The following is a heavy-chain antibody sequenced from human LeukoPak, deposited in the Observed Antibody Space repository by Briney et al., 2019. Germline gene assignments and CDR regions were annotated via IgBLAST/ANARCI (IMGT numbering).Heavy chain of an antibody. CDR2: ISSSGSTI. V-gene: IGHV3-48*03. Sequence: PGGSLRLPCGPSGFPFSSYEMNGLRQAPGKGLEGVSYISSSGSTIYYADSVKGRFTISRDNAKNSLYLQMNSLRAEDTAVYYCAELGITMIGGVWGKGTTVTISS. D-gene: IGHD3-10*02. CDR1: GFPFSSYE. J-gene: IGHJ6*04. CDR3: AELGITMIGGV.